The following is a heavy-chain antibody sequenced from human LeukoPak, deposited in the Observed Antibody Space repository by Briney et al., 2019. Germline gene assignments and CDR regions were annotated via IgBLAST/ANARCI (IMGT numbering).Heavy chain of an antibody. CDR2: IYYSGRT. Sequence: PSETLSLTCTVSGGSLSSGGYYWSWVRQHPGKGLEWLGYIYYSGRTYYNPSLKSRVTISVDTSKNQFSLKLSSVTAADTSVYYCARDSRGYQTPWCYWGQGTLVTVSS. CDR3: ARDSRGYQTPWCY. V-gene: IGHV4-31*03. J-gene: IGHJ4*02. CDR1: GGSLSSGGYY. D-gene: IGHD5-18*01.